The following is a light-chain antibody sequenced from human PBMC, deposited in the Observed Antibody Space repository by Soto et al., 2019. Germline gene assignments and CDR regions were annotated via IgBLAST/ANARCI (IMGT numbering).Light chain of an antibody. CDR3: QQYNKWPPT. V-gene: IGKV3-15*01. J-gene: IGKJ1*01. CDR1: QTIGSTY. CDR2: GAS. Sequence: ENVLTQSPGTLSLSPGETATLSCRDSQTIGSTYLAWYQQKPGQAPRLLIYGASTRDTGIPARFSGSGSGTEFTLTISSLQSEDFVVYYCQQYNKWPPTFGQGTKVDI.